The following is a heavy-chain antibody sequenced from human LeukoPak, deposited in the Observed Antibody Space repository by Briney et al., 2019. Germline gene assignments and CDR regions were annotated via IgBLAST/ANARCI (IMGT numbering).Heavy chain of an antibody. CDR1: GGSISSYY. Sequence: PSETLSLTCSVSGGSISSYYWSWIRQPPGRGLEWIGYIYYSGSTNYNPSLKSRVTISVDTSKNQFSLKLTSVTAADTAVYYCARNREYSSWWWFDPWGQGTLVTVSS. V-gene: IGHV4-59*01. CDR3: ARNREYSSWWWFDP. J-gene: IGHJ5*02. D-gene: IGHD6-6*01. CDR2: IYYSGST.